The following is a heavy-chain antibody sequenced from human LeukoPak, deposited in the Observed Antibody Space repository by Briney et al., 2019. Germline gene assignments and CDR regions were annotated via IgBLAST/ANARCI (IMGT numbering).Heavy chain of an antibody. J-gene: IGHJ6*02. CDR1: GGTFSSSA. V-gene: IGHV1-69*04. CDR3: ARDQGLTAPPPYGLDV. D-gene: IGHD5-18*01. CDR2: IIPVLNIT. Sequence: SVKVPCKTSGGTFSSSAITWVRQAPGQGLEWMGRIIPVLNITTYAQKFQGSVTITADTSTSTVYMELSSLRSEETAVYYCARDQGLTAPPPYGLDVWGQGTTVIVSS.